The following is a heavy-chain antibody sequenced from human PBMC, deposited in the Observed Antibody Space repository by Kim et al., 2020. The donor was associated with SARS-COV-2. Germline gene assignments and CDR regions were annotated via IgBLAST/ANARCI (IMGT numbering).Heavy chain of an antibody. CDR2: NYQRGRT. Sequence: NYQRGRTHSNPALQSRVTISVQTAKNQFSLKLGSVTAADTAVYYCARGFDIWGQGTMVTVSS. J-gene: IGHJ3*02. CDR3: ARGFDI. V-gene: IGHV4-59*09.